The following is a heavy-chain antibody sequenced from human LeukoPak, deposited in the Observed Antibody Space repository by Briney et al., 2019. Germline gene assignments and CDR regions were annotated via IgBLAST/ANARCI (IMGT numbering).Heavy chain of an antibody. CDR3: ARGLDYVDV. CDR2: IYQTGNA. D-gene: IGHD3-9*01. CDR1: GGSITGISYY. J-gene: IGHJ6*03. Sequence: SQTLSLTCTVSGGSITGISYYWNWLRQPPGKELEWIGRIYQTGNADYKPSLKSRVTISVDTTNNQFSLRLSSVTAADTAVYYCARGLDYVDVWGKGITVSVSS. V-gene: IGHV4-39*02.